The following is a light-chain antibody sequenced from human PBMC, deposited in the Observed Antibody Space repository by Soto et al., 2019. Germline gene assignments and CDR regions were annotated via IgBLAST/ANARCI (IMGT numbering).Light chain of an antibody. Sequence: QSVLTQPPSLSGAPGQRVTISCAGSSSNIGAGYDVHWYQQLPGTAPKLLIYVNNNRPSGVPDRFSGSKSGTSASLAITGLQAEDEADYYCQSYDSSLSGSGVFGGGTKLPVL. J-gene: IGLJ2*01. CDR2: VNN. CDR3: QSYDSSLSGSGV. CDR1: SSNIGAGYD. V-gene: IGLV1-40*01.